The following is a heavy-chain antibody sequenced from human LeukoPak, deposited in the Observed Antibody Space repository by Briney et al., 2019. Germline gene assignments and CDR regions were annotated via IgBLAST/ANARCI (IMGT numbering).Heavy chain of an antibody. D-gene: IGHD3-22*01. J-gene: IGHJ3*02. Sequence: ASVKVPCKASGYTFTGYYIHWVRQAPGRGLEWMGRINPNSGGTNYAQKFQGRVTMTRDTSISTAYMDLSSLRSDDTAVYYCTREDDSSGYRPFDIWGQGTMVTVSS. CDR3: TREDDSSGYRPFDI. V-gene: IGHV1-2*06. CDR1: GYTFTGYY. CDR2: INPNSGGT.